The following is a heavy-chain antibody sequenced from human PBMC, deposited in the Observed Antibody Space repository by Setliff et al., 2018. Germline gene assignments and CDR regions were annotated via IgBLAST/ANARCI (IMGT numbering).Heavy chain of an antibody. CDR2: VRFDGTYK. CDR3: AKPQVELRWGFES. J-gene: IGHJ4*02. CDR1: GFVFGTYG. D-gene: IGHD1-7*01. V-gene: IGHV3-30*02. Sequence: GGSLRLSCAASGFVFGTYGTHWVRQAPGKGLDWVASVRFDGTYKVYTDSVKGRFTIFRDGSKNTLFLQMTSLRAEDTAVYYCAKPQVELRWGFESWGQGTPVTVSS.